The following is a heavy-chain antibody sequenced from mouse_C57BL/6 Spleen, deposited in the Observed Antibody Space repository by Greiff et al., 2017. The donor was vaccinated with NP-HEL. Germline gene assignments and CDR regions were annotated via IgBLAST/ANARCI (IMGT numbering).Heavy chain of an antibody. D-gene: IGHD1-1*01. V-gene: IGHV1-82*01. CDR3: ARNYYGSSSYAMDY. J-gene: IGHJ4*01. CDR1: GYAFSSSW. CDR2: IYPGDGNT. Sequence: QVQLQQSGPELVKPGASVKISCKASGYAFSSSWMNWVKQRPGKGLEWIGRIYPGDGNTNYNGKFKGKATLTADNSSSTAYMQLSSLTSEDSAVYFCARNYYGSSSYAMDYWGQGTSVTVSS.